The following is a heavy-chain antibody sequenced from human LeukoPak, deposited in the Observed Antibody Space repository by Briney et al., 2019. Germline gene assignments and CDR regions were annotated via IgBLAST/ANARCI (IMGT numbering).Heavy chain of an antibody. J-gene: IGHJ4*02. CDR3: AREPHGNYHTPGDY. CDR2: ISSSSTTI. D-gene: IGHD1-7*01. CDR1: GFTFSSYS. Sequence: GGSLRLSCAASGFTFSSYSMNWVRQAPGKGLEWVSYISSSSTTIYYADSVKDRFTISRDNAKNSLFLQMNSLRSEDTAVYCCAREPHGNYHTPGDYWGQGTLVTVSS. V-gene: IGHV3-48*04.